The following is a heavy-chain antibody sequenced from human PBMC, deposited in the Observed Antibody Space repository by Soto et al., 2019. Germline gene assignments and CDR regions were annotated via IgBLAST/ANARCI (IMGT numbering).Heavy chain of an antibody. D-gene: IGHD6-19*01. J-gene: IGHJ3*02. V-gene: IGHV3-23*01. Sequence: GGSLRLSCAASGFTFSSYVMSWVRQAPGKGLEWVSAISGSGGSTYYSDSVKGRFTIYRDNSKNTLYLQMNSLRAEDTAVYYCAKDLGRIAGAGHRDAFDIWGQGTMVTVSS. CDR1: GFTFSSYV. CDR2: ISGSGGST. CDR3: AKDLGRIAGAGHRDAFDI.